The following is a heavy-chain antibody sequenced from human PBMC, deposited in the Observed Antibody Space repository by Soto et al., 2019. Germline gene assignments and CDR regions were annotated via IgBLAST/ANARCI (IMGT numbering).Heavy chain of an antibody. D-gene: IGHD6-13*01. CDR1: GGSISSFY. Sequence: PSETLSLTCTVSGGSISSFYWSCIRQPAGKGLEWIGRIYSGGRNNYNPSLKSRVTMSVDTYKNQFSLRLSSVTAADTAMYYCERGSSRWDYWGQGTLVTVSS. CDR3: ERGSSRWDY. J-gene: IGHJ4*02. V-gene: IGHV4-4*07. CDR2: IYSGGRN.